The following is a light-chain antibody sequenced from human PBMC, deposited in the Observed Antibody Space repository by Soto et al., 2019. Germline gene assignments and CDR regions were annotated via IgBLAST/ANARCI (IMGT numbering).Light chain of an antibody. CDR2: DAS. J-gene: IGKJ4*01. CDR1: QTISSS. CDR3: QQSYTPPFT. Sequence: DIKMTQSPSSLSASLGDRVTITWRASQTISSSLNWYQQKPGKAPKLLIYDASSLLSGVPSRFSGSGSGTDVNLTISSLQTEDFATYYCQQSYTPPFTFGGGTKVDIK. V-gene: IGKV1-39*01.